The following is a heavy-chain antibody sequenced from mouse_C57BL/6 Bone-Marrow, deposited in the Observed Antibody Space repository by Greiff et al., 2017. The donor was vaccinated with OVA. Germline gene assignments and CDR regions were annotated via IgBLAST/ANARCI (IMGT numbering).Heavy chain of an antibody. CDR3: ATGAWFAY. CDR1: GFTFSSYG. D-gene: IGHD4-1*01. CDR2: ISSGGSYT. Sequence: DVKLVESGGDLVKPGGSLKLSCAASGFTFSSYGMSWVRQTPDKRLEWVATISSGGSYTYYPDSVKGRFTISRDNAKNTLYLQMSSLKSEDTAMYYCATGAWFAYWGQGTLVTVSA. J-gene: IGHJ3*01. V-gene: IGHV5-6*02.